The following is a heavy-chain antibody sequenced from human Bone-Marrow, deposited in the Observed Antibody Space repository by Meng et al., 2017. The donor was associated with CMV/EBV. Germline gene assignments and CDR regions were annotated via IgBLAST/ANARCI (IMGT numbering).Heavy chain of an antibody. J-gene: IGHJ4*02. CDR1: GFSVSNNY. D-gene: IGHD3-10*01. Sequence: GGSLRLSCAPSGFSVSNNYMGWVRQAPGKGLEWVAVISYDGSNKYYADSVKGRFTISRDNSKNTLYLQMNSLRAEDTAVYYCAREGGYYYGSGTSRRPGYWGQGTLVTVSS. CDR2: ISYDGSNK. CDR3: AREGGYYYGSGTSRRPGY. V-gene: IGHV3-30*03.